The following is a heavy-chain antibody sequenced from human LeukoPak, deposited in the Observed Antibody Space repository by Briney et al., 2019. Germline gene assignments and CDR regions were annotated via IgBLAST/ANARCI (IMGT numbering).Heavy chain of an antibody. CDR2: ISYDGSNK. J-gene: IGHJ5*02. CDR1: GFTFSSYG. D-gene: IGHD2-21*02. V-gene: IGHV3-30*03. Sequence: PGGSLRLSCAASGFTFSSYGMHWVRQAPGKGLEWVAVISYDGSNKYYADSVKGRFTISRDNSKNTLYLQMNSLRAEDTAVYYCATAVGHNWFDPWGQGTLVTVSS. CDR3: ATAVGHNWFDP.